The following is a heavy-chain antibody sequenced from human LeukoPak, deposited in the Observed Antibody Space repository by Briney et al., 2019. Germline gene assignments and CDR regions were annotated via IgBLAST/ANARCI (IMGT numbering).Heavy chain of an antibody. CDR2: ISSSSTI. J-gene: IGHJ4*02. CDR1: GFTFSSYS. CDR3: ARTGHYYDSSGYYYEPFDY. Sequence: GGSLRLSCAASGFTFSSYSMNWVRQAPGKGLEWVSYISSSSTIYYADSVKGRFTITSNNAKNSLYLQMNSLRAEDTAVYYCARTGHYYDSSGYYYEPFDYWGQGTLVTVSS. D-gene: IGHD3-22*01. V-gene: IGHV3-48*01.